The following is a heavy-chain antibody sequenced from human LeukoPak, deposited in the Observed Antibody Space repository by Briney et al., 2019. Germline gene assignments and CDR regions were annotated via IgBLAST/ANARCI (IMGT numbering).Heavy chain of an antibody. Sequence: PGGSLRLSCAASGFTFSGYSGYTMNWVRQAPGKGLEWVSSISTSSTYIYYADSVKGRFTISRDNAKNSLYLQVNSLGAEDTAVYYCARATDYFDYWGQGTLVTVSS. J-gene: IGHJ4*02. CDR2: ISTSSTYI. V-gene: IGHV3-21*01. CDR3: ARATDYFDY. CDR1: GFTFSGYSGYT.